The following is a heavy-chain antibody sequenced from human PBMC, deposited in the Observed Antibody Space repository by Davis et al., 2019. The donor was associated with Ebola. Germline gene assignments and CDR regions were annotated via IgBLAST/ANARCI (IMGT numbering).Heavy chain of an antibody. CDR1: GFTFSSYA. J-gene: IGHJ1*01. CDR3: ARDGVGGGHTGKYLQY. D-gene: IGHD2-8*01. CDR2: ISYDGSNK. V-gene: IGHV3-30-3*01. Sequence: GESLKISCAASGFTFSSYAMHWVRQAPGKGLEWVAVISYDGSNKYYADSVKGQFTISRDSSKNTLYLEMNSLRPEDTAVYYCARDGVGGGHTGKYLQYWGQGTLVTVSS.